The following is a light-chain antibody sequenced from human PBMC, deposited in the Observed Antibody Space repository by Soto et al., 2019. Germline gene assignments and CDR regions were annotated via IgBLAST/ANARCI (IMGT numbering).Light chain of an antibody. Sequence: DIQMTQSPSTLSESVGERVTITCLASQSISSWLAWYQQKPGKAPKLLIYDASSLESGVPSRFSGSGSGTEFTLTISSLQPDDFATYYCQQYNSYSGITFGQGTRLEIK. CDR3: QQYNSYSGIT. CDR2: DAS. V-gene: IGKV1-5*01. CDR1: QSISSW. J-gene: IGKJ5*01.